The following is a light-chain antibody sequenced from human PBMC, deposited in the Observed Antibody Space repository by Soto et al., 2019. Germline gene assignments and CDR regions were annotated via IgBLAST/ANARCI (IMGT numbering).Light chain of an antibody. CDR2: DAS. Sequence: EIVLTQSPPTLSLSPGERATLSCRASQTINTFLAWYQQKPGQAPRLLIYDASDRATGIPVRFSGSGSGTDFTLTISSLEPEAFAIYYCQQRSNWPITFGQGTRLEIK. J-gene: IGKJ5*01. V-gene: IGKV3-11*01. CDR1: QTINTF. CDR3: QQRSNWPIT.